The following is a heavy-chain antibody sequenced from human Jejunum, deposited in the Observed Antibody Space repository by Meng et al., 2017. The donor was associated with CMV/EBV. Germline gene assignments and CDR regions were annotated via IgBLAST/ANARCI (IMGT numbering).Heavy chain of an antibody. J-gene: IGHJ4*02. D-gene: IGHD3-10*01. V-gene: IGHV3-72*01. CDR3: ARPYGSGSYYGAHVH. CDR2: IRNKANSYTT. Sequence: FLLRDDYMDWVRQAPGKRLGWIGRIRNKANSYTTEYAASVKGRFTISRDDSVNSLYLQMNSLKIEDTAVYFCARPYGSGSYYGAHVHWGQGTLVTVSS. CDR1: FLLRDDY.